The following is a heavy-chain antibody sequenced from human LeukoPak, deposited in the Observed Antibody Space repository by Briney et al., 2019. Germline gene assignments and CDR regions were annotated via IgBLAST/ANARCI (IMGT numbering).Heavy chain of an antibody. CDR3: AKAGVTTYYYDSSGYYLNWFDP. V-gene: IGHV3-23*01. J-gene: IGHJ5*02. CDR1: GFTFSSYA. D-gene: IGHD3-22*01. CDR2: ISGSGGST. Sequence: PGGSLRLSCAASGFTFSSYAMSWVRQAPGKGLEWVSAISGSGGSTYYADSVKGRFTIYRDNSKNTLYLQMNSLRAEDTAVYYCAKAGVTTYYYDSSGYYLNWFDPWGQGTLVTVSS.